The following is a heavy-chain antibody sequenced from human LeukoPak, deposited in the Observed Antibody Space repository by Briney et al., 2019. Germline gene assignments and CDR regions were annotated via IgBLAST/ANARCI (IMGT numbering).Heavy chain of an antibody. CDR2: MWSDGNNK. V-gene: IGHV3-30*06. J-gene: IGHJ5*02. Sequence: GTSLRLSCAASGFSFSGYGMDWVRQAPAKGLEWVAVMWSDGNNKNYADSVKGRFTVSRDTSTSTLYLHMNSLRTEDTAVYFCARDLDTNSRFSWLDPWGQGTLVTVSS. CDR1: GFSFSGYG. CDR3: ARDLDTNSRFSWLDP. D-gene: IGHD6-13*01.